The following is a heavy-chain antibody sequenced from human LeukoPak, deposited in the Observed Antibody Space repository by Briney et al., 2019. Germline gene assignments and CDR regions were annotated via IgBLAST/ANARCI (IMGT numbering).Heavy chain of an antibody. J-gene: IGHJ4*02. Sequence: ASVKFSCKASGYTFTSYDINWVRQATGQGLEWMGWMNPNSGNTGYAQKFQGRVTITADESTSTAYMELSSLRSEDTAVYYCARSIVVVPAAIKGEFDYWGQGTLVTVSS. CDR1: GYTFTSYD. CDR3: ARSIVVVPAAIKGEFDY. V-gene: IGHV1-8*03. CDR2: MNPNSGNT. D-gene: IGHD2-2*01.